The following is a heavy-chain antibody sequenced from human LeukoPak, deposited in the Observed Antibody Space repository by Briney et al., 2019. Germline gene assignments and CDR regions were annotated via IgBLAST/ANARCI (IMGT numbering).Heavy chain of an antibody. CDR2: IYSGGST. CDR3: ARMELEPPSFYYYYGMDV. Sequence: PGGSLILSCAASGFTVSSNYMSWVRQAPGKGLEWVSVIYSGGSTYYADSVKGRFTISRDNSKNTLYLQMNSLRAEDTAVYYCARMELEPPSFYYYYGMDVWGQGTTVTVSS. J-gene: IGHJ6*02. D-gene: IGHD1-1*01. CDR1: GFTVSSNY. V-gene: IGHV3-53*01.